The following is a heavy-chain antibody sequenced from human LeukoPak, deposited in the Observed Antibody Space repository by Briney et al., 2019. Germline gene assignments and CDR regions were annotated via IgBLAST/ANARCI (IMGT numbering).Heavy chain of an antibody. D-gene: IGHD1-1*01. CDR1: GYTFTSYA. J-gene: IGHJ3*02. Sequence: ASVKVSCKASGYTFTSYAMHWVRQAPGQRLEWMGWINAGNGNTKYSQKFQGRVTITADESTSTAYMELSSLRSEDTAVYYCARVGLERRNAFDIWGQGTMVTVSS. V-gene: IGHV1-3*01. CDR3: ARVGLERRNAFDI. CDR2: INAGNGNT.